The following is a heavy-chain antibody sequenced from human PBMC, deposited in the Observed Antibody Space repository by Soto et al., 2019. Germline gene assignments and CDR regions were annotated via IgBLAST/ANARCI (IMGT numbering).Heavy chain of an antibody. CDR2: ISYDGSNK. CDR1: GFTFSSYG. Sequence: PGGSLRLSCAASGFTFSSYGMHWVRQAPGKGLEWVAVISYDGSNKYYADSVKGRFTISRDNSKNTLYLQMNSLRAEDTAVYYCAKVGVAVAGTDYWGQGTLVTVSS. V-gene: IGHV3-30*18. CDR3: AKVGVAVAGTDY. D-gene: IGHD6-19*01. J-gene: IGHJ4*02.